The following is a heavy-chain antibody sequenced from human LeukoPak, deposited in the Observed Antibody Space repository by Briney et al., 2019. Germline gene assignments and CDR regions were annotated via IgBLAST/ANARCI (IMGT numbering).Heavy chain of an antibody. Sequence: GGSLRLSCAASGFTFNNAWMSWVRQAPGKGLEWVGRIKSKTDGGTTDYAAPVKGRFTISRDDSKNTLYLQMNSLKSEDTAVYYCARDGLYYYDSSGSDFDYWGQGTLVTVSS. D-gene: IGHD3-22*01. V-gene: IGHV3-15*01. CDR1: GFTFNNAW. J-gene: IGHJ4*02. CDR3: ARDGLYYYDSSGSDFDY. CDR2: IKSKTDGGTT.